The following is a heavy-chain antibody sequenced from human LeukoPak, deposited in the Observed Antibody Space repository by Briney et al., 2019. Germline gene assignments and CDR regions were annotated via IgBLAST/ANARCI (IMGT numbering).Heavy chain of an antibody. J-gene: IGHJ4*02. CDR1: DDSVTGYF. CDR3: VIGVGWQPDY. V-gene: IGHV4-59*02. CDR2: IYKIGTT. D-gene: IGHD2-15*01. Sequence: PSETLSLTCTVFDDSVTGYFSNWVRQPPGKGLEWIGHIYKIGTTNYNPSLKSRLTISADTSKNQFSLQLRSVTAADTAVYYCVIGVGWQPDYWGQGALVTVSS.